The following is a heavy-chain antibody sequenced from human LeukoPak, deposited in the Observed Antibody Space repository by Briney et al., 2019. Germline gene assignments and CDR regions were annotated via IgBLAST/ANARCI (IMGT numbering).Heavy chain of an antibody. J-gene: IGHJ4*02. CDR3: ATSTYYYDSSGYWYFDY. CDR1: GYTFTGYY. Sequence: GASVKVSCKASGYTFTGYYIHWVRQAPEQGLQWMGWINPNSGGTNYAQKFQGRVTMTRDTSISTAYMELSRLRSDDTAVYYCATSTYYYDSSGYWYFDYWGQGTLVTVSS. D-gene: IGHD3-22*01. V-gene: IGHV1-2*02. CDR2: INPNSGGT.